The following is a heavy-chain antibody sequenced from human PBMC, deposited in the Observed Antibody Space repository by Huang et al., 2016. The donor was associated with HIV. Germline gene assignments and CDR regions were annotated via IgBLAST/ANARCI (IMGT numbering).Heavy chain of an antibody. Sequence: QVQLVESGGGVVQPGRSLRLSCAASGFIFSSYGMHWVRQAPGKGLEWVAFISYDGSNKYYADSVKGRFTISRDNSKNTLYLQMNSLRAEDTAVYYCATSTAGYAFDIWGQGTMVTVSS. CDR2: ISYDGSNK. CDR3: ATSTAGYAFDI. J-gene: IGHJ3*02. D-gene: IGHD6-13*01. CDR1: GFIFSSYG. V-gene: IGHV3-30*03.